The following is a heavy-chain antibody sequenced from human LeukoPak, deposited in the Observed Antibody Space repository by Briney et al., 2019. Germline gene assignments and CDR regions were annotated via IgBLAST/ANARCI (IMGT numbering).Heavy chain of an antibody. CDR1: GFTFSSYA. Sequence: GGSLRLSCAASGFTFSSYAMSWVRQAPGKGLEWVSAISGSGGSTYYADSVKGRFTISRDNSKNTLYLQMNSLRAKDTAVYYCASLGTARYCSGGSCRNYWGQGTLVTVSS. CDR2: ISGSGGST. CDR3: ASLGTARYCSGGSCRNY. D-gene: IGHD2-15*01. J-gene: IGHJ4*02. V-gene: IGHV3-23*01.